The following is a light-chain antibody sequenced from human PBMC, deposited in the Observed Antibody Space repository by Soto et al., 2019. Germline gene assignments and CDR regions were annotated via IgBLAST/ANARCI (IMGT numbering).Light chain of an antibody. CDR2: LGS. V-gene: IGKV2-28*01. CDR3: MQALQTPRT. CDR1: QSLLHSNGYNY. J-gene: IGKJ1*01. Sequence: DIVMTQSALFLTVTPGEPASISCRSSQSLLHSNGYNYLDWYVQRPGQSPQLLIYLGSTRASGVPDRFSGSGSGTDFTLKISIVEAEDVGVYYCMQALQTPRTFGQGTKVEIK.